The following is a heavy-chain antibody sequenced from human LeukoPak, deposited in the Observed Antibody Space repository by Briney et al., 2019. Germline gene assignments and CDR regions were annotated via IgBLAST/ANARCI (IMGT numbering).Heavy chain of an antibody. CDR2: ISSSSKTI. CDR1: GFTFNNYS. V-gene: IGHV3-48*01. D-gene: IGHD2-2*01. Sequence: GGSLRLSCAASGFTFNNYSMNWVRQAPGKGLEWVSYISSSSKTIYYADSVKGRFTISRVNAKNSLYLQMNSLRAEDTAVYYCATCSSISCSRGNWFDPWGQGTLVTVSS. CDR3: ATCSSISCSRGNWFDP. J-gene: IGHJ5*02.